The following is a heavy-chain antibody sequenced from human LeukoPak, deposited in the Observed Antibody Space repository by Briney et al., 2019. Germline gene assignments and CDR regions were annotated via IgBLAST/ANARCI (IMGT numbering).Heavy chain of an antibody. D-gene: IGHD3-10*01. V-gene: IGHV4-59*01. CDR3: ARSLYYYGSDSFDI. CDR1: GGSISSYY. CDR2: IYYSGST. Sequence: SETLSLTCTVSGGSISSYYWNWLRQPPGKGLEWIGYIYYSGSTNYNPSLKGRVTISVDTSKNQFSLKLSSVTAADTAVYYCARSLYYYGSDSFDIWGQGTMVSVSS. J-gene: IGHJ3*02.